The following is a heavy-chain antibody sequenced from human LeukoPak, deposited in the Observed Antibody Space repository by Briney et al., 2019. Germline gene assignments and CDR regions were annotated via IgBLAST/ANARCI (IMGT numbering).Heavy chain of an antibody. CDR1: GFTFSNFE. J-gene: IGHJ6*03. Sequence: PGGSLTLSCVASGFTFSNFEMNWLRQAPGKGLEWVSYISTPGTHIYYADSVEGRFTISRDNGKNSVYLQMNRVRGEDTAVYYCVLRSSWNYYMDVWGKGPTVAVSS. V-gene: IGHV3-48*03. CDR3: VLRSSWNYYMDV. CDR2: ISTPGTHI. D-gene: IGHD6-13*01.